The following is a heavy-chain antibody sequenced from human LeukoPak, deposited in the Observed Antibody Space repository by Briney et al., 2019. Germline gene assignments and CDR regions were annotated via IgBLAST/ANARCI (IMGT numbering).Heavy chain of an antibody. CDR2: INAYNGNT. V-gene: IGHV1-18*01. D-gene: IGHD1-26*01. CDR1: GYTFTSYG. CDR3: ARDRYEWKLAGSGMEV. J-gene: IGHJ6*02. Sequence: GASVKVSCKASGYTFTSYGITWVRQAPGQGLEWMGWINAYNGNTNYAQKLQGRVTMTTDTSTNTAYMELRSLRSDDTAVYYCARDRYEWKLAGSGMEVWGQGTTVTVSS.